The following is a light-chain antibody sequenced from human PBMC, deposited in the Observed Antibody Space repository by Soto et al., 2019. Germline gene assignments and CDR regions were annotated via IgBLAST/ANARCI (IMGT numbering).Light chain of an antibody. CDR3: CSCAGSDAHDV. J-gene: IGLJ1*01. CDR1: SSDVGGYNS. CDR2: DVS. Sequence: QSALTQPRSGSGSPGQSVTISCTGTSSDVGGYNSVFWYQQHPDKAPKFMIYDVSKRPSGVPDRFSGSKSGKPASLTISGLQAEDEADYYRCSCAGSDAHDVFGTGTKLTVL. V-gene: IGLV2-11*01.